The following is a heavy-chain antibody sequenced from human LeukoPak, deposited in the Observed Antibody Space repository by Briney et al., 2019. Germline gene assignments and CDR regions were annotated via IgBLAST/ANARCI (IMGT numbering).Heavy chain of an antibody. CDR2: ISGSGGST. D-gene: IGHD6-13*01. Sequence: GGSLRLSCAASGFTFSSYAMTWVRQAPGKGLEWVSVISGSGGSTYYADSVKGRFTISRDNAKNTLYLQMNSLRAEDSAVYFCARDLNDLLQNYRSTWYPADYWGQGTLVTVSS. CDR3: ARDLNDLLQNYRSTWYPADY. V-gene: IGHV3-23*01. J-gene: IGHJ4*02. CDR1: GFTFSSYA.